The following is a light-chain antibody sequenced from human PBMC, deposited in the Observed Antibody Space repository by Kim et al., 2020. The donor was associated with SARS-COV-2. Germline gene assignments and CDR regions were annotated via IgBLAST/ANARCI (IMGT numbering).Light chain of an antibody. Sequence: PGERATLSCRASQSVSSYLAWYQQKPGQAPRLLIYDASNRATGIPARFSGSGSGTDFTLTISSLEPEDFAVYYCQQRSNWPPVITFGQGTRLEIK. CDR1: QSVSSY. CDR3: QQRSNWPPVIT. J-gene: IGKJ5*01. V-gene: IGKV3-11*01. CDR2: DAS.